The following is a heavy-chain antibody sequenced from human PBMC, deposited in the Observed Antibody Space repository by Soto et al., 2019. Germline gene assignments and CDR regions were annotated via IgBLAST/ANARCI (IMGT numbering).Heavy chain of an antibody. J-gene: IGHJ6*02. CDR3: ARAITMVRGVMKPYPG. CDR1: GGSISSSSYY. CDR2: INHSGST. D-gene: IGHD3-10*01. V-gene: IGHV4-39*07. Sequence: TLSLTCTVSGGSISSSSYYWGWIRQPPGKGLEWIGEINHSGSTNYNPSLKSRVTISVDTSKNQFSLKLSSVTAADTAVYYCARAITMVRGVMKPYPGWAQGTTVTFSS.